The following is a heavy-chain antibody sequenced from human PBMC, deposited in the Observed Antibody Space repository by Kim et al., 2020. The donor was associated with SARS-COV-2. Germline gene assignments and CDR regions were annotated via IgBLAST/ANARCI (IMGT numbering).Heavy chain of an antibody. CDR2: INHSGST. Sequence: SETLSLTCAVYGGSFSGYYWSWIRQPPGKGLEWIGEINHSGSTNYNPSLKSRVTISVDTSKNQFSLKLSSVTAADTAVYYCARGGTTFTRRGYYFDYWGQGTLVTVSS. CDR1: GGSFSGYY. D-gene: IGHD3-16*01. J-gene: IGHJ4*02. V-gene: IGHV4-34*01. CDR3: ARGGTTFTRRGYYFDY.